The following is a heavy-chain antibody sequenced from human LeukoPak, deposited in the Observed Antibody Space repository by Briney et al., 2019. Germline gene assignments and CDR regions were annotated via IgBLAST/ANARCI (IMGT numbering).Heavy chain of an antibody. J-gene: IGHJ6*02. CDR3: ARAPGGSYYGMDV. CDR2: INHSGST. CDR1: GGSFSGYY. V-gene: IGHV4-34*01. Sequence: SETLSLTCAVYGGSFSGYYWSWIRQPRGKGLEWIGEINHSGSTNYNPSLKSRVTISVDTSKNQFSLKLSSVTAADTAVYYCARAPGGSYYGMDVWGQGTKVTVSS.